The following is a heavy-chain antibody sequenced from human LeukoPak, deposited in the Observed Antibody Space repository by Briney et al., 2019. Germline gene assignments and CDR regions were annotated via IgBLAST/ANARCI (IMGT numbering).Heavy chain of an antibody. CDR3: AIYDYGDYYGMDV. CDR1: GGSFSGYY. V-gene: IGHV4-34*01. CDR2: INHSGST. D-gene: IGHD4-17*01. J-gene: IGHJ6*02. Sequence: SETLSLTCAVYGGSFSGYYWSWIRQPPGKGLEWIGEINHSGSTNYNPSLKSRVTISVDTSKNQFSLKLSSVTAADTAVYYCAIYDYGDYYGMDVWGQGTTVTVSS.